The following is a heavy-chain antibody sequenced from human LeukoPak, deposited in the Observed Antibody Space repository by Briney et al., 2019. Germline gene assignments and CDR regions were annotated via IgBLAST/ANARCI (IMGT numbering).Heavy chain of an antibody. D-gene: IGHD6-13*01. CDR1: EFTFSTYS. CDR3: ARAKNSSWLALFDP. J-gene: IGHJ5*02. V-gene: IGHV3-21*01. Sequence: GGSLRLSCAASEFTFSTYSMNWVRQAPGKGLEWVSSIDSSGSYIYYADSVKGRFTISRDNAKNSLYLQMNSLRAEDTAVYYCARAKNSSWLALFDPWGQGTLVTVSS. CDR2: IDSSGSYI.